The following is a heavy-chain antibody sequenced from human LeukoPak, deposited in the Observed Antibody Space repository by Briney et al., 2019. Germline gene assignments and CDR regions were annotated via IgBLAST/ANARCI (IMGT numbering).Heavy chain of an antibody. D-gene: IGHD3-16*01. CDR3: ARDRYYVPDY. CDR1: GFSFSTSW. CDR2: ITSDGRTT. Sequence: GGSLRLSCAASGFSFSTSWMHWFRQGPGRGLVWVSRITSDGRTTIYADSVKGRFSISRDNSKNTLFLQMNSLRADDTAVYYCARDRYYVPDYWGQGTLATVSS. V-gene: IGHV3-74*01. J-gene: IGHJ4*02.